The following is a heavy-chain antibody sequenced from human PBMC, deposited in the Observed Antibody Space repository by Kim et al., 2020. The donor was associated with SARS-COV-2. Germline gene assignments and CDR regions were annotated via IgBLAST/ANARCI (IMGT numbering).Heavy chain of an antibody. CDR2: INADRSVI. Sequence: GGSLRLSCAASGFTFSSHWMHCVRQAPGKGPVWVSRINADRSVIEYAASVKGRFTISRDNAKSTLDLQMNSLRPEDTAVYYCARGSGSYGFDSWGQG. CDR1: GFTFSSHW. CDR3: ARGSGSYGFDS. J-gene: IGHJ4*02. D-gene: IGHD1-26*01. V-gene: IGHV3-74*01.